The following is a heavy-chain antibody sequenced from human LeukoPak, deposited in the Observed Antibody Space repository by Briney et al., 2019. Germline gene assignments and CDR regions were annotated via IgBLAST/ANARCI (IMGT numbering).Heavy chain of an antibody. CDR1: GFTFSTYW. D-gene: IGHD3-10*01. CDR2: IKQDGNEK. Sequence: PGGSLRLSCAASGFTFSTYWMSWVRQAPGKGLEWVANIKQDGNEKYYVDSVKGRFTISRDNAKNSLYLQMNSLRAEGTAVYYCARERFGDLLDYWGQGTLVTVSS. J-gene: IGHJ4*02. V-gene: IGHV3-7*01. CDR3: ARERFGDLLDY.